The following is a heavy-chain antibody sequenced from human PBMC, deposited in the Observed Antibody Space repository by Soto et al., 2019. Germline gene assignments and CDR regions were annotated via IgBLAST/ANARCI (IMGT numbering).Heavy chain of an antibody. CDR2: ISSSGSTI. D-gene: IGHD6-6*01. Sequence: QVQLVESGGGLGKPGGSLRLSCAASGFTFSDYYMSWIRQAPGKGLEWVSYISSSGSTIYYADSVKGRLTISRDNAKNSLYMQMNSLRAEDTAVYYCARAPLVVAARHMVDYFQHWGQGTLVTVSS. CDR3: ARAPLVVAARHMVDYFQH. CDR1: GFTFSDYY. J-gene: IGHJ1*01. V-gene: IGHV3-11*01.